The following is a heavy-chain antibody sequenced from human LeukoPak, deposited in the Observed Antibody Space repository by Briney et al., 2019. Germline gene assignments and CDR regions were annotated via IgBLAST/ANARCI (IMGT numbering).Heavy chain of an antibody. CDR1: GFTFSSYG. J-gene: IGHJ6*03. CDR2: ISGSGGST. Sequence: PGGSLRLSCAASGFTFSSYGTSWVRQAPGKGLEWVSTISGSGGSTYYADSVKGRFTISRDNSKNTLYLQMNSLRAEDTAVYYCAKGYGSGKDYYYYMDVWGKGTTVTISS. V-gene: IGHV3-23*01. CDR3: AKGYGSGKDYYYYMDV. D-gene: IGHD3-10*01.